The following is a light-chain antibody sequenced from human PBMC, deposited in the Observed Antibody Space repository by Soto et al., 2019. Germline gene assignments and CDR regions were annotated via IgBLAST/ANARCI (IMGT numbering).Light chain of an antibody. CDR3: QQRSNWPPWT. CDR2: DAS. J-gene: IGKJ1*01. CDR1: QSVSSY. Sequence: EIVLTQSPATLSLSPGERATLSCRASQSVSSYLAWYQQKPGQAPRLLIYDASNRATGIPARFSGSGSGTDFTLSISSLEREDFAAYYCQQRSNWPPWTFGQGTKVEIK. V-gene: IGKV3-11*01.